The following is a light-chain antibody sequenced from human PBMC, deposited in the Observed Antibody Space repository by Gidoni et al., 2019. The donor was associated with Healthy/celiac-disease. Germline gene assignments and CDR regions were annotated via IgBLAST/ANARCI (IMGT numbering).Light chain of an antibody. CDR3: QQSYSTPRYT. V-gene: IGKV1-39*01. CDR2: AAS. J-gene: IGKJ2*01. CDR1: QSSSSY. Sequence: DIQMTQSPSSLSASVGDRVTITCRASQSSSSYLNWYQQKPGKAPKLLIYAASSLQSGVPSRFSGSGSGTDFTLTISSLQPEDFATYYCQQSYSTPRYTFGQXTKLEIK.